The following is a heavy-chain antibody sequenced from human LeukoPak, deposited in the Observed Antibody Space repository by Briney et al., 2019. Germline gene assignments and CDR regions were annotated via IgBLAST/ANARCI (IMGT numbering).Heavy chain of an antibody. CDR2: IIPIFGTA. V-gene: IGHV1-69*13. CDR1: GGTFSSYA. CDR3: AREEDYGGNSYFDY. Sequence: ASVKVSCKASGGTFSSYAISWVRQAPGQGLEWMGGIIPIFGTANYAQKFQGRVTITADESTSTAYMELSSLRSEVTAVYHCAREEDYGGNSYFDYWGQGTLVTVSS. D-gene: IGHD4-23*01. J-gene: IGHJ4*02.